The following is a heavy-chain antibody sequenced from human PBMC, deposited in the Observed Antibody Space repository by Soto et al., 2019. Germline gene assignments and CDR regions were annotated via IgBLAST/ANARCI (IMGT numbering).Heavy chain of an antibody. CDR1: GYTFTSYA. Sequence: ASVKVSCKASGYTFTSYAMHWVRQAPGQRLEWMGWINADNGNTKYSQKFQGRVTITRDTSVSTAYMELSSLRSEDTAVYYCVRDLGLMIVVVTGFDYWGQGTLVTVSS. CDR3: VRDLGLMIVVVTGFDY. J-gene: IGHJ4*02. D-gene: IGHD3-22*01. V-gene: IGHV1-3*01. CDR2: INADNGNT.